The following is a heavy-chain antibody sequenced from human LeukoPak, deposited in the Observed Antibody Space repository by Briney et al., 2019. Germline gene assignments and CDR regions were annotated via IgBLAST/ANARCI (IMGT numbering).Heavy chain of an antibody. J-gene: IGHJ4*02. D-gene: IGHD5-18*01. CDR3: ASGWYTALDY. CDR1: GGSFSGYY. Sequence: SETLSLTCAVYGGSFSGYYWSWIRQPPGKGLEWIGEINHSGSTNYNPSLKSRVTISVDTSKNQFSLKLSSVTAADTAVYHCASGWYTALDYWGQGTLVTVSS. CDR2: INHSGST. V-gene: IGHV4-34*01.